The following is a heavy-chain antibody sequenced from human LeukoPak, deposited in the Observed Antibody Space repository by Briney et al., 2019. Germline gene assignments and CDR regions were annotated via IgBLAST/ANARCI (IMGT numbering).Heavy chain of an antibody. Sequence: PSETLSLTCTVSGGSIISSSHYWAWIRQPPGKGLEWIGSIYYNGGTFYSPSLKSRASISVDTSKNQFSLKLSSVTAADTSVYFCAREEASAADCWGQGTLVTVSS. V-gene: IGHV4-39*01. CDR3: AREEASAADC. D-gene: IGHD6-13*01. J-gene: IGHJ4*02. CDR2: IYYNGGT. CDR1: GGSIISSSHY.